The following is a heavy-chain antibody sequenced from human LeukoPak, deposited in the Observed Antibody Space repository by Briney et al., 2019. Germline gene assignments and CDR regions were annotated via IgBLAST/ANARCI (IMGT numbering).Heavy chain of an antibody. CDR1: GLTFSSYA. V-gene: IGHV3-23*01. CDR2: ISGSGGST. D-gene: IGHD6-19*01. J-gene: IGHJ1*01. Sequence: GGSLRLSCAASGLTFSSYAMSWVRQAPGKGLEWVSAISGSGGSTYYADSVKGRFTISRDNSKNTLYLQMNSLRAEDTAVYYCARDFISGWYRGYFQHWGQGTLVTVSS. CDR3: ARDFISGWYRGYFQH.